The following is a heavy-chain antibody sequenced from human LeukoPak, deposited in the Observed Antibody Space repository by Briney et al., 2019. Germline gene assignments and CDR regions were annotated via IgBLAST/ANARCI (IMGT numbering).Heavy chain of an antibody. Sequence: PGGSLRLSCAASGFTFNTYAMSWVRQAPGEGLEWVSAIIGSGGTTYYADSVKGRFTISRDNSKNTLYLLMNSLRADDTAVYYCAKDLLRPAGAFDIWGQGTMVTVSS. V-gene: IGHV3-23*01. D-gene: IGHD1-14*01. J-gene: IGHJ3*02. CDR2: IIGSGGTT. CDR3: AKDLLRPAGAFDI. CDR1: GFTFNTYA.